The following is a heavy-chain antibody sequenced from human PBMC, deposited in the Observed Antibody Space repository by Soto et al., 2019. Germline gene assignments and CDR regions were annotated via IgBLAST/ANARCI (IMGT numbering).Heavy chain of an antibody. J-gene: IGHJ5*02. V-gene: IGHV4-59*01. CDR3: ARDSTDHWFDP. Sequence: ETLSLTCTVSGGSIGTYYWSWIRQSPGKGLEWIANIYYSGTTNYNLSLKSQVTISMDTSKNQFSLTLSSVTAAATAVYYCARDSTDHWFDPWGQGILVTVSS. CDR2: IYYSGTT. CDR1: GGSIGTYY.